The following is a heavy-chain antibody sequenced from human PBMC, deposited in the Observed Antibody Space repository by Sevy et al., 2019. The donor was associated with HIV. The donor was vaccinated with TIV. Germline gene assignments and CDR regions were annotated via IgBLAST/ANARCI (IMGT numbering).Heavy chain of an antibody. V-gene: IGHV3-23*01. CDR2: LSFGCGEI. D-gene: IGHD2-2*01. J-gene: IGHJ4*01. CDR3: AGGGGTKTHDF. CDR1: GFTFSKYS. Sequence: GGSLRLSCAASGFTFSKYSMSWVRQPPGKGLEWVSTLSFGCGEINHADSVKGRFTISRDNSKNSLYLQMNNLRAEDTAVFYCAGGGGTKTHDFWGQGTLVTVSS.